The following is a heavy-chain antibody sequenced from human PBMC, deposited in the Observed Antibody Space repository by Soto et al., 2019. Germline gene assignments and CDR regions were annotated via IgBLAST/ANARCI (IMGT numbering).Heavy chain of an antibody. CDR2: INSDGSST. J-gene: IGHJ5*02. Sequence: GGSLRLSCAASGFTFSSYWMHWVRQAPGKGLVWVSRINSDGSSTSYADSVKGRFTISRDNAKNTLYLQMNSLRAEDTAVDYCARDRDLAALPYNWFDPWGQGTLVTVSS. V-gene: IGHV3-74*01. CDR1: GFTFSSYW. CDR3: ARDRDLAALPYNWFDP.